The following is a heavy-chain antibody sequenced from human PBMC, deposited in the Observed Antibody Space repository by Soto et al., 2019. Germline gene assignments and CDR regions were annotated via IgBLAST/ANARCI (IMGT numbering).Heavy chain of an antibody. J-gene: IGHJ6*04. CDR1: GGTFSSYA. Sequence: SVKVSCKASGGTFSSYAISWVRQAPGQGLEWMGGIIPIFGTANYAQKFQGRVTITADESTSTAYMELSSLRSEDTAVYYCARSRLNDIVSGYPHDRMDVWGKGTTVTVSS. D-gene: IGHD3-9*01. CDR3: ARSRLNDIVSGYPHDRMDV. CDR2: IIPIFGTA. V-gene: IGHV1-69*13.